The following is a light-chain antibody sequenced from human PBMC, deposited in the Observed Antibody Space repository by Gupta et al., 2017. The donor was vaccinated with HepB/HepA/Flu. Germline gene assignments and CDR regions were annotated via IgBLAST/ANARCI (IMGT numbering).Light chain of an antibody. Sequence: DIVLTQSPATLSLSPGERATLSCRASQGISVYLDWYQQKPGQAPRLLIYHASSRDTGIPARFSGSGYGKDFTLTISSRESEDFAVYYCQQGTHWSRCSFGQGTRLEIK. J-gene: IGKJ2*04. CDR1: QGISVY. V-gene: IGKV3-11*01. CDR2: HAS. CDR3: QQGTHWSRCS.